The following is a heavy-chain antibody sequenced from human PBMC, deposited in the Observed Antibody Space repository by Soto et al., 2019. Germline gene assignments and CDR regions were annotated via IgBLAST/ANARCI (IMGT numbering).Heavy chain of an antibody. CDR1: GASITTYY. CDR2: ISYSGST. D-gene: IGHD3-10*01. CDR3: GREWDSSGLFDP. V-gene: IGHV4-59*01. Sequence: PSGTLSLTCSVSGASITTYYWSWIRQPPGKGLEWIGSISYSGSTKYNPSLESRVMISLDTSKNQYSLRLTSVTAADTALYYCGREWDSSGLFDPWGQGAMVTVSS. J-gene: IGHJ5*02.